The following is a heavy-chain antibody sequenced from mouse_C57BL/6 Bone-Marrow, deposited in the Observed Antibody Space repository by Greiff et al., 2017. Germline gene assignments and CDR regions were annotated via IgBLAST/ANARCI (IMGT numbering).Heavy chain of an antibody. CDR3: TRESNDCYLYYYAMDY. CDR1: GFTFSSYA. V-gene: IGHV5-9-1*02. CDR2: ISSGGDYI. D-gene: IGHD2-3*01. Sequence: EVMLVESGEGLVKPGGSLKLSCAASGFTFSSYAMSWVRQTPEKRLEWVAYISSGGDYIYYADTVKGRFTISRDNARNTLYLQMSSLKSEDTAMYYCTRESNDCYLYYYAMDYWGQGTSVTVSS. J-gene: IGHJ4*01.